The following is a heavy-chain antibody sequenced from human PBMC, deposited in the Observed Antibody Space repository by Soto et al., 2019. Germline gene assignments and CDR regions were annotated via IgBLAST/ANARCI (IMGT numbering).Heavy chain of an antibody. D-gene: IGHD3-22*01. CDR2: IKQDGSEK. V-gene: IGHV3-7*03. Sequence: GGSLRLSCAASGFTFSSYWMSWVRQAPGKGLEWVANIKQDGSEKYYVDSVKGRFTISRDNAKNSLYLQVNSLRAEDTAVYYYAKPPVSSGYYYAGYWGQGTLVTVSS. CDR1: GFTFSSYW. CDR3: AKPPVSSGYYYAGY. J-gene: IGHJ4*02.